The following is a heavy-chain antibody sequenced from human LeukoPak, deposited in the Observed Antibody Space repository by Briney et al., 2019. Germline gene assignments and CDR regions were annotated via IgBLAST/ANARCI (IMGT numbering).Heavy chain of an antibody. CDR2: IIPIFGTA. D-gene: IGHD3-22*01. J-gene: IGHJ5*02. Sequence: SVKVSCKASGGTFSGYAISWVRQAPGQGLEWMGGIIPIFGTANYAQKFQGRVTITTDESTSTAYMELSSLRSEDTAVYYCARDYDSSGYVGVENWFDPWGQGTLVTVSS. CDR1: GGTFSGYA. CDR3: ARDYDSSGYVGVENWFDP. V-gene: IGHV1-69*05.